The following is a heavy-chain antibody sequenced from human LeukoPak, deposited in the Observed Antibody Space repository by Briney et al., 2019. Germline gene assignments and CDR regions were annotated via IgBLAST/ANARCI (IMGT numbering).Heavy chain of an antibody. CDR1: GDSVSSNSAA. J-gene: IGHJ4*02. D-gene: IGHD1-26*01. V-gene: IGHV6-1*01. CDR2: TYYRSKWYY. Sequence: SQTLSLTCAISGDSVSSNSAAWNWIRQSPSRGLEWLGRTYYRSKWYYDYAVAVKSRISIDPDTSKNQFSLQLSSVTPEDTAVYYCARDPVGGSTIFDYWGQGTLVTVSS. CDR3: ARDPVGGSTIFDY.